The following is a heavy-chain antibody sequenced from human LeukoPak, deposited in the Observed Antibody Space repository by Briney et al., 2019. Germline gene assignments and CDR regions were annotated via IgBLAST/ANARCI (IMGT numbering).Heavy chain of an antibody. Sequence: GGSLRLSCAASGFTFSNYEMNWVRQAPGKGLEWISHISNIGDIIHYADSVEGRFTISRDNSKNTLYLQMNSLRAEDTAIYYCANLGTKSGKRWGQGTLVTVSS. CDR2: ISNIGDII. J-gene: IGHJ4*02. CDR3: ANLGTKSGKR. V-gene: IGHV3-48*03. CDR1: GFTFSNYE. D-gene: IGHD1-7*01.